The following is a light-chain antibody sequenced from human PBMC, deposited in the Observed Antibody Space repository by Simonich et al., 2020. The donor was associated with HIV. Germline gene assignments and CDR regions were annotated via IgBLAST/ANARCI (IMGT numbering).Light chain of an antibody. CDR3: QQRSNWIT. Sequence: EIVLTQSPATLSLSPGERATLSCRASQSVSSDLAGYQQKPGQPPRLLIYDASNRAPGIPARFSGSGSGTDFTLTISSLEPEDFAVYYCQQRSNWITFGQGTRLEIK. J-gene: IGKJ5*01. CDR1: QSVSSD. CDR2: DAS. V-gene: IGKV3-11*01.